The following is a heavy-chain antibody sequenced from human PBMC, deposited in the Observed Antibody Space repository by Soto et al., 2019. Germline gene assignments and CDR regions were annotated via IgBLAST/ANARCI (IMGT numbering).Heavy chain of an antibody. CDR1: GFTFISYG. CDR3: ARDYTPIVVVTDSNPGDAFDI. V-gene: IGHV3-33*01. D-gene: IGHD2-21*02. J-gene: IGHJ3*02. CDR2: IWYDGSNK. Sequence: WGSLRLSWAASGFTFISYGIHFFRHSAFKWLEWVVVIWYDGSNKCYADSVKGRFTITRDNSKNTLYLQMNSLRAEDTAVYYCARDYTPIVVVTDSNPGDAFDIWGQGTMVTVSS.